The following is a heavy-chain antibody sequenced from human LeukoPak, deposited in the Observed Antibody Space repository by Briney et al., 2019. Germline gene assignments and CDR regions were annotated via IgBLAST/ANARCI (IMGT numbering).Heavy chain of an antibody. J-gene: IGHJ6*02. CDR1: GGSISSGDYY. D-gene: IGHD6-13*01. CDR2: IYYSGST. Sequence: SETLSLTCTVSGGSISSGDYYWSWIRQPPGKGLEWIGYIYYSGSTYYNPSLKSRVTISVDTSKNQFSLKLSSVTAADTAVYYCASQIAAAGPDYYYYYGMDVWGQGTTVTVSS. V-gene: IGHV4-30-4*08. CDR3: ASQIAAAGPDYYYYYGMDV.